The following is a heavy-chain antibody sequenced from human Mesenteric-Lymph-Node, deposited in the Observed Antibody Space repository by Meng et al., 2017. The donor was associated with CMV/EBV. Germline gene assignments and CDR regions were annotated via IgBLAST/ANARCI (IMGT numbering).Heavy chain of an antibody. D-gene: IGHD1-1*01. CDR1: GYLFTSCS. CDR3: ARYTTNWSALDY. J-gene: IGHJ4*02. CDR2: LNTHPAPP. V-gene: IGHV7-4-1*02. Sequence: SCKASGYLFTSCSIPSMRQDRCPYLEWMDSLNTHPAPPSSSPLFTPRFAFSLDTSVSTAYLQISSLEAEDTAVYYCARYTTNWSALDYWGQGTLVTVSS.